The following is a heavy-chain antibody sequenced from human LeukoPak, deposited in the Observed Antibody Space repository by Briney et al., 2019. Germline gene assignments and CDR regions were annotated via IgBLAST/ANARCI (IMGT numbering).Heavy chain of an antibody. CDR3: ARGGTTWGYYFDY. CDR2: INPNSGGT. J-gene: IGHJ4*02. D-gene: IGHD7-27*01. V-gene: IGHV1-2*02. CDR1: GYTFTGYY. Sequence: AXVKVSCKASGYTFTGYYMHWVRQAPGQGLEGMGWINPNSGGTNYAQKFQGRVTMTMDTSISTAYMELSRLRSDDTAVYYCARGGTTWGYYFDYWGQGTLVTVSS.